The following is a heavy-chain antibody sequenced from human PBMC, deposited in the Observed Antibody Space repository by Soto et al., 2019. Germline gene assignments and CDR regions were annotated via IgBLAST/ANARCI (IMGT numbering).Heavy chain of an antibody. V-gene: IGHV4-30-4*01. CDR3: ARERRITMIVVVTDAFDI. CDR2: IYYSGST. J-gene: IGHJ3*02. Sequence: PSETLSLTCTVSGGSISSGDYYWSWIRQPPGKGLEWIGYIYYSGSTYYNPSLKSRVTISVDTSKNQFSLKLSSVTAADTAVYYCARERRITMIVVVTDAFDIWGQGTMVTV. D-gene: IGHD3-22*01. CDR1: GGSISSGDYY.